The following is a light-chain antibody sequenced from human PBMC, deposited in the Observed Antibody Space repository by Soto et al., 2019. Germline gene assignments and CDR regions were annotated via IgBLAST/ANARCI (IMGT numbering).Light chain of an antibody. CDR2: AAS. J-gene: IGKJ3*01. V-gene: IGKV1-39*01. Sequence: DIQMTQSPSSLSASGGDGVTITCRTNQTISSYLKWYQQKPGTAPNLLIYAASTLQSGVPSRFSGRGFATEFTLNISSLQPEDFATYLCQQSYSPPFCFGPRTTVEI. CDR1: QTISSY. CDR3: QQSYSPPFC.